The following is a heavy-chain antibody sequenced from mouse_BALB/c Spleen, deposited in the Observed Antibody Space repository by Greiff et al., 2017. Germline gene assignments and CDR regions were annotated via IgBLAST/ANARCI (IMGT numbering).Heavy chain of an antibody. V-gene: IGHV5-6-5*01. D-gene: IGHD2-3*01. J-gene: IGHJ4*01. CDR3: ARDGYYGGYAMDY. CDR2: ISSGGST. CDR1: GFTFSSYA. Sequence: EVQLVESGGGLVKPGGSLKLSCAASGFTFSSYAMSWVRQTPEKRLEWVASISSGGSTYYPDSVKGRFTISRDNARNILYLQMSSLRSEDTAMYYCARDGYYGGYAMDYWGQGTSVTVSS.